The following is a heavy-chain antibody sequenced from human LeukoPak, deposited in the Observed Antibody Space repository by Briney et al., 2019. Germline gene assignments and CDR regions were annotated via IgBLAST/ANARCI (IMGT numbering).Heavy chain of an antibody. CDR1: GFTFSSYW. CDR2: INSDGSST. J-gene: IGHJ4*02. D-gene: IGHD5-18*01. Sequence: GGSLRLSCAASGFTFSSYWMHWVRQAPGKGLVGVSCINSDGSSTSYADSVKGRFTISRDNAKNSLYLQMNSLRAEDTAVYYCARELRGYSYGYSGYWGQGTLVTVSS. CDR3: ARELRGYSYGYSGY. V-gene: IGHV3-74*01.